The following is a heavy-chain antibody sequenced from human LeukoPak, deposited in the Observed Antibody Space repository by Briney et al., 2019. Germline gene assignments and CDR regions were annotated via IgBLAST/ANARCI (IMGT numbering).Heavy chain of an antibody. CDR3: ARDRYSSSWYVEY. J-gene: IGHJ4*02. CDR1: GYTFTGYY. Sequence: ASVKVSCKASGYTFTGYYMHWVRQAPGQGLEWMGWINPNSGGTNYAQKFQGRVTMTRDTSISTAYMELSRLRSDDTAVYYCARDRYSSSWYVEYWGQGTLVTVSS. CDR2: INPNSGGT. V-gene: IGHV1-2*02. D-gene: IGHD6-13*01.